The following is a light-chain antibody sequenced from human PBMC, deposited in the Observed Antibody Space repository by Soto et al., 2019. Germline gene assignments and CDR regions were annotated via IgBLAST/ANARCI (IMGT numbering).Light chain of an antibody. CDR2: GAS. CDR3: QQLGA. J-gene: IGKJ1*01. CDR1: QSVSSSY. V-gene: IGKV3-20*01. Sequence: ESVLTQSPGTLSLSPGERATLACRGSQSVSSSYLAWYQQKPGQAPRLIIYGASNRATGIPDRFSGSGSGPDFTLTISRVEPEDFAVYYWQQLGALGQGTKVEIK.